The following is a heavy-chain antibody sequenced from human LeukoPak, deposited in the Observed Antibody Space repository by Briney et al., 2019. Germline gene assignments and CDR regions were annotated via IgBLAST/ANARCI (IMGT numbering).Heavy chain of an antibody. D-gene: IGHD3-10*01. CDR2: IYHSGST. V-gene: IGHV4-4*02. J-gene: IGHJ5*02. Sequence: PSETLSLTCAVSGGSISSSNWWSWVRQPPGKGLEWIGEIYHSGSTNYNPSLKSRVTISVDKSKNQFSLKLSSVTAADTAVYYCARASMVRGVNNWFDPWGQGTLVTVSS. CDR1: GGSISSSNW. CDR3: ARASMVRGVNNWFDP.